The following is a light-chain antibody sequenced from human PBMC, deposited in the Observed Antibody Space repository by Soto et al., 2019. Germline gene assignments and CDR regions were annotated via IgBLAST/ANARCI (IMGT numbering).Light chain of an antibody. CDR2: GAS. V-gene: IGKV3-15*01. J-gene: IGKJ4*01. CDR1: RSISSN. Sequence: EMVMTQSPATLSVSPGERDTLSCRASRSISSNLAWYQQKPGQAPRLLIYGASTRATGIPARFSGSGSGTEFTLTINSLQSEDFAMYYCQPHNNWPVVTFGGGTKVDIK. CDR3: QPHNNWPVVT.